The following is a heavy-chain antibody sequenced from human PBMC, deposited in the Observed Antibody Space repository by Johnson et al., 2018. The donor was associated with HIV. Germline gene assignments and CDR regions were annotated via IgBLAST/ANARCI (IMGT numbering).Heavy chain of an antibody. Sequence: QVQLVESGGGVVQPGGSLRLSCAASGFTFSSYGMHWVRQAPGKGLEWVAFIRYDGSNTYYADSVKGRFTISRDNSKNTVYLQMNSLRAEDTALYYCAGGITMKPPTAFDIWGQGTMVTVSS. CDR3: AGGITMKPPTAFDI. D-gene: IGHD3-22*01. J-gene: IGHJ3*02. V-gene: IGHV3-30*02. CDR1: GFTFSSYG. CDR2: IRYDGSNT.